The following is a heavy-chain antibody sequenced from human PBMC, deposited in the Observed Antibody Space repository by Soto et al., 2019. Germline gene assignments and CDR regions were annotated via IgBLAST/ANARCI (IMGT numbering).Heavy chain of an antibody. CDR3: ARHAKIFGVVSPFDF. CDR2: IFYSGIP. CDR1: GGSISSSSYF. J-gene: IGHJ4*02. Sequence: WETLSLTCTVSGGSISSSSYFWGWIRQPPGKGLEWIGSIFYSGIPYKNPSLKGRVTIFVDTSKNQFSLKLSSVTAADTAVYYFARHAKIFGVVSPFDFWGPGTMVTVYS. D-gene: IGHD3-3*01. V-gene: IGHV4-39*01.